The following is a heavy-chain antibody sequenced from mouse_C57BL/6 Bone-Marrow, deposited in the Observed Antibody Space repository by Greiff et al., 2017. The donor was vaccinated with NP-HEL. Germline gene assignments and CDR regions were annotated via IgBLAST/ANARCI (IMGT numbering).Heavy chain of an antibody. V-gene: IGHV5-12*01. CDR1: GFTFSDYY. Sequence: EVKVVESGGGLVQPGGSLKLSCAASGFTFSDYYMYWVRQTPEKRLEWVAYISNGGGSTYYPDTVKGRFTISRDNAKNTLYLQMSRLKSEDTAMYYCARHHYGSSWGQGTLVTVSA. J-gene: IGHJ3*01. D-gene: IGHD1-1*01. CDR3: ARHHYGSS. CDR2: ISNGGGST.